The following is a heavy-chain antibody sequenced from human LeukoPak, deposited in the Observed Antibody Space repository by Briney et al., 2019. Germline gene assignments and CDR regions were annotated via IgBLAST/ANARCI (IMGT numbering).Heavy chain of an antibody. CDR2: ISGSGGST. D-gene: IGHD2-21*02. J-gene: IGHJ4*02. Sequence: GGSLRLSCAASGFTFSSYAMSWVRQAPGKGLEWVSAISGSGGSTYYAASVKGRFTISRDNSKNTLYLQMNSLRAEDTAVYYCAKDDIVVVTAMGHYWGQGTLVTVSS. V-gene: IGHV3-23*01. CDR3: AKDDIVVVTAMGHY. CDR1: GFTFSSYA.